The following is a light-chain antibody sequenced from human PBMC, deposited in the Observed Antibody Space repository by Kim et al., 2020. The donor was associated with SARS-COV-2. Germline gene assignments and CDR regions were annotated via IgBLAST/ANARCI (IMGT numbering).Light chain of an antibody. V-gene: IGKV1-17*01. CDR1: QAIAND. CDR2: GAS. Sequence: ASVGDSVTITCRASQAIANDVGWYQQNPGRAPKRLIYGASNLQSGVPSRFSGSGSETEFTLTINSLQPEDFATYFCLQHRTYPITFGQGTRLEIK. CDR3: LQHRTYPIT. J-gene: IGKJ5*01.